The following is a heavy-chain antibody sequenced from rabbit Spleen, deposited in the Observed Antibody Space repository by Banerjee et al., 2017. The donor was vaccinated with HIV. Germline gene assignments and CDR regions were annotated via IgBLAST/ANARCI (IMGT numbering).Heavy chain of an antibody. CDR2: IGGGSGRT. J-gene: IGHJ4*01. Sequence: VETGGDLVQPGASLTLTCTASGFTINSNYYMCWIRQAPGKGLEWIGCIGGGSGRTYYASWAKGRFTISKTSSTTVTLQMTSLTAADTATYFCARDLASVVGWNFNLWGPGTLVTVS. V-gene: IGHV1S40*01. D-gene: IGHD3-1*01. CDR1: GFTINSNYY. CDR3: ARDLASVVGWNFNL.